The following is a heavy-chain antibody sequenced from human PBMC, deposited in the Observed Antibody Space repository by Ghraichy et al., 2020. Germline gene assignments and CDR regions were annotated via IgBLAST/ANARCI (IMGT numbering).Heavy chain of an antibody. J-gene: IGHJ6*03. D-gene: IGHD2-2*02. V-gene: IGHV2-70*11. CDR3: ARIRGGRYCSSTSCYTGICDDMDV. Sequence: SGPTLVKPTQTLTLTCTFSGFSLSTSGMCVSWIRQPPGKALEWLARIDWDDDKYYSTSLKTRLTISKDTSKNQVVLTMTNMDPVDTATYYCARIRGGRYCSSTSCYTGICDDMDVWGKGTTVTVSS. CDR2: IDWDDDK. CDR1: GFSLSTSGMC.